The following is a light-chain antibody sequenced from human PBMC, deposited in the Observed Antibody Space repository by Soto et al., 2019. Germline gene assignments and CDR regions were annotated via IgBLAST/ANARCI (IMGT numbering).Light chain of an antibody. CDR2: DAS. Sequence: EVVMTQSPATLSVSPGERATLSCRVSESVSRNLAWYQQKPGQAPRLLIYDASTRATGIPDRFSGGGSGTEFTLTISRLQSEDFGVYYCQQYNSWPPITFGQGTRLEI. J-gene: IGKJ5*01. V-gene: IGKV3-15*01. CDR1: ESVSRN. CDR3: QQYNSWPPIT.